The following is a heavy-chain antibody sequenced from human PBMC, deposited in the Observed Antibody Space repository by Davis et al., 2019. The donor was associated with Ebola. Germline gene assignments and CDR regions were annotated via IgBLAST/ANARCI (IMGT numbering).Heavy chain of an antibody. Sequence: ASVKVSCKASGYTFTGYYMHWVRQAPGQGLEWMGWINPNSGGTNYAQKFQGWVTMTRDTSISTAYMELSRLRSDDTAVYYCARVSPIRYCTGGVCSALGYYYYGMDVWGQGTTVTVSS. J-gene: IGHJ6*02. CDR2: INPNSGGT. CDR3: ARVSPIRYCTGGVCSALGYYYYGMDV. V-gene: IGHV1-2*04. CDR1: GYTFTGYY. D-gene: IGHD2-8*02.